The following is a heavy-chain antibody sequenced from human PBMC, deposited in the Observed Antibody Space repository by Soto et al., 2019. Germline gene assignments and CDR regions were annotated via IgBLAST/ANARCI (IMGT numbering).Heavy chain of an antibody. V-gene: IGHV3-23*01. J-gene: IGHJ6*02. D-gene: IGHD6-19*01. CDR2: ISGSGGST. CDR3: AKGSSGWLDYYYYYGMDV. CDR1: GFTFSSYA. Sequence: GSLRLSCAASGFTFSSYAMSWVRQAPGKGLEWVSAISGSGGSTYYADSVKGRFTISRDNSKNTLYLQMNSLRAEDTAVYYCAKGSSGWLDYYYYYGMDVWGQGTTVTVSS.